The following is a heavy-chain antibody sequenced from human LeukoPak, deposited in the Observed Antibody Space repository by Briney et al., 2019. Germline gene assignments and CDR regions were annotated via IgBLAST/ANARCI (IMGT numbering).Heavy chain of an antibody. CDR2: ISAYNGNT. J-gene: IGHJ4*02. CDR1: GYTFTSYG. V-gene: IGHV1-18*01. CDR3: ARAALEGDMTTVTTKLDY. D-gene: IGHD4-17*01. Sequence: ASVKVSCKASGYTFTSYGISWVRQAPGQGLEWMGWISAYNGNTNYAQKLQGRVTMTTDTSTSTAYMELRSLRSDDTAVYYCARAALEGDMTTVTTKLDYWGQGTLVTVSS.